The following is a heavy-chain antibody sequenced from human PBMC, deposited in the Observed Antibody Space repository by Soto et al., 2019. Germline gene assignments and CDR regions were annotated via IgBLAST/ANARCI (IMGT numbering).Heavy chain of an antibody. V-gene: IGHV1-69*01. CDR2: IIPIFGTT. CDR3: ASRMVTGMVGYYYYGMDV. Sequence: QVQLVQSGAEVKKPGSSVKVSCKASGGTFSSYVISWVRQAPGLRLEWMGGIIPIFGTTNYAQRFQGRVTITADEFTSTAYMELSSLISEDTAVYYCASRMVTGMVGYYYYGMDVWGQGTTVTVSS. D-gene: IGHD5-18*01. J-gene: IGHJ6*02. CDR1: GGTFSSYV.